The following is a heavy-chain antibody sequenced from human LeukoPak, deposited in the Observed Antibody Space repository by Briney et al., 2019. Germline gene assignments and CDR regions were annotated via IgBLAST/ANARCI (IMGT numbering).Heavy chain of an antibody. CDR2: IYYSGST. J-gene: IGHJ4*02. CDR1: GGSISSSSYY. CDR3: ARGMGIAVAGDDY. Sequence: SETLPLTCTVSGGSISSSSYYWGWIRQPPGKGLEWIGYIYYSGSTYYNPSLKSRVTMSVDTSKNQFSLKLTSVTAADTAVYYCARGMGIAVAGDDYWGQGTLVTVSS. V-gene: IGHV4-39*01. D-gene: IGHD6-13*01.